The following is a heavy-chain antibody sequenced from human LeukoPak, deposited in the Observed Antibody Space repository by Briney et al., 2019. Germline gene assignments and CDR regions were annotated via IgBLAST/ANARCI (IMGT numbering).Heavy chain of an antibody. CDR1: GGSISSYY. CDR3: ARVRTTMVHAFDI. J-gene: IGHJ3*02. D-gene: IGHD3-10*01. CDR2: IYYSGST. Sequence: SETLSLTCTVSGGSISSYYWSWIRQPPGKGLEWIGYIYYSGSTNYNPSLKSRVTISVDTSKNQSSPKLSSVTAADTAVYYCARVRTTMVHAFDIWGQGTMVTVSS. V-gene: IGHV4-59*01.